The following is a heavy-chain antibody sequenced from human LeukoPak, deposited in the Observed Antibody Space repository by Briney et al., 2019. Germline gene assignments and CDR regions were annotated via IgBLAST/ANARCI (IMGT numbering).Heavy chain of an antibody. CDR2: VYHSGGA. CDR3: AYNRNFALDN. V-gene: IGHV4/OR15-8*01. J-gene: IGHJ4*02. CDR1: GASIDSHSW. D-gene: IGHD1-14*01. Sequence: SETLSLTCAVSGASIDSHSWWGWVRQPPGKGLEWIGEVYHSGGANYKPSLKSRVTISADTSKNHFSLKLTSVTAADTAIYYCAYNRNFALDNWGQGTLVTVSS.